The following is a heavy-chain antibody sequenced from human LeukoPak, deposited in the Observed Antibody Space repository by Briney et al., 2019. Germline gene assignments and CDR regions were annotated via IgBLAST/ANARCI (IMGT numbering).Heavy chain of an antibody. CDR3: ASFGIQLWSHDFDY. Sequence: GGSLRLSCAASGFTFSSYAMHWVRQAPGKGLEYASAISSNGGSTYYANSVKGRFTISRDNSKNTLYLQMGSLRAEDMAVYYCASFGIQLWSHDFDYWGQGTLVTVSS. CDR2: ISSNGGST. J-gene: IGHJ4*02. V-gene: IGHV3-64*01. D-gene: IGHD5-18*01. CDR1: GFTFSSYA.